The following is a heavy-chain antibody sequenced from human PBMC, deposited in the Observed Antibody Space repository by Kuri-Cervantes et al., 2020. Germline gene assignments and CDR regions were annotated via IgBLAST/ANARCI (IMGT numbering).Heavy chain of an antibody. CDR2: IYTSGST. J-gene: IGHJ5*02. CDR1: GGSISSYY. D-gene: IGHD3-10*01. CDR3: ARHDQEYNWFDP. V-gene: IGHV4-4*07. Sequence: SETLSLTCTVSGGSISSYYWSWIRQPAGKGLEWIGRIYTSGSTNYNPSLKSRVTISVDTSKNQFSLKLSSVTAADTAVYYCARHDQEYNWFDPWGQGTLVTDSS.